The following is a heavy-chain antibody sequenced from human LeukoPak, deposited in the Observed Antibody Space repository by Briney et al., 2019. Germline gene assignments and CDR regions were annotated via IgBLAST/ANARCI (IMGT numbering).Heavy chain of an antibody. V-gene: IGHV4-39*01. CDR2: IYYSGST. Sequence: PSETLSLTCTVSGGSISSSSYYWGWIRQPPGKGLEWIGSIYYSGSTYYNPSLKSRVIISVDTSKNQFSLKLSSVTAADTAVYYCRIAVAGRYDYWGQGTLVTVSS. CDR3: RIAVAGRYDY. J-gene: IGHJ4*02. CDR1: GGSISSSSYY. D-gene: IGHD6-19*01.